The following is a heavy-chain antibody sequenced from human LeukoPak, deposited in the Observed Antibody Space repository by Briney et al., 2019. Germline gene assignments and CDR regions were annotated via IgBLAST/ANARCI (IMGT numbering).Heavy chain of an antibody. D-gene: IGHD3-22*01. J-gene: IGHJ6*03. CDR3: ARVAHDSKSVYYYYYYMDV. V-gene: IGHV4-39*07. CDR1: GGSISSRNYY. CDR2: IYYSGST. Sequence: SETLSLTCTVSGGSISSRNYYWGWIRQPPGKGLEWIGSIYYSGSTYYNQSLKSRVTISVDTSKNQFSLKLSSVTAAGTAVYYCARVAHDSKSVYYYYYYMDVWGKGTTVTISS.